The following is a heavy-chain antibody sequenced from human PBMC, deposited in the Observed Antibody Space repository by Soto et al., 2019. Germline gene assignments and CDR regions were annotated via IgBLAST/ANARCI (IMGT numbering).Heavy chain of an antibody. Sequence: GGSLRLSCAASGFTFSSYGMHWVRQAPGKGLEWVAVISYDGSNKYYADSVKGRFTISRDNSKNTLYLQMNSLRAGDTAVYYCAKGFEPYIVVVVAATYYGMDVWGQGTTVTVSS. V-gene: IGHV3-30*18. D-gene: IGHD2-15*01. CDR1: GFTFSSYG. J-gene: IGHJ6*02. CDR2: ISYDGSNK. CDR3: AKGFEPYIVVVVAATYYGMDV.